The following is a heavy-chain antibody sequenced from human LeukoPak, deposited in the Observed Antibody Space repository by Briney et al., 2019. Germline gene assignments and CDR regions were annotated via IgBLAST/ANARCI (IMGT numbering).Heavy chain of an antibody. Sequence: PSETLSLTCAVYGGSFSGYYWSWIRRPPGKGLEWLGEINHSGSTNYNPSLKSRVAISVDTSKNQFSLKLSSVTAADTAVYYCAKGLGYCSSTSCPHFDYWGQGTLVTVSS. D-gene: IGHD2-2*01. CDR1: GGSFSGYY. V-gene: IGHV4-34*01. J-gene: IGHJ4*02. CDR3: AKGLGYCSSTSCPHFDY. CDR2: INHSGST.